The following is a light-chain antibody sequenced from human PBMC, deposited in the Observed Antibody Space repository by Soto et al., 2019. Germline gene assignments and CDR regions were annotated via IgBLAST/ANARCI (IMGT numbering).Light chain of an antibody. J-gene: IGLJ1*01. CDR3: SSYTRSNTYV. V-gene: IGLV2-14*01. CDR1: SSDVGDYNY. Sequence: QSALTPPASVSGSPGQSITISCTGTSSDVGDYNYVSWYQQHPGKAPKLMIYEVNNRPSGVSNRFSGSKSGDTASLTISGRQAEDEADYYCSSYTRSNTYVVGTGTKLTVL. CDR2: EVN.